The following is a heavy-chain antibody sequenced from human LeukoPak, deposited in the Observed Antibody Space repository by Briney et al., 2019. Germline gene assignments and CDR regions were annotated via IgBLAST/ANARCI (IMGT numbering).Heavy chain of an antibody. CDR1: GDSISGSY. V-gene: IGHV4-59*12. D-gene: IGHD4-17*01. Sequence: SETLSLTCTVSGDSISGSYWNWIRQPPGKALEWIGYVYYTGSTDYNPSLKRRAIISLDTSTNQFSLKLSSVTAADTAVYYCARGSLTVTDYYYYYHGMDVWGLGTTVTVSS. J-gene: IGHJ6*02. CDR3: ARGSLTVTDYYYYYHGMDV. CDR2: VYYTGST.